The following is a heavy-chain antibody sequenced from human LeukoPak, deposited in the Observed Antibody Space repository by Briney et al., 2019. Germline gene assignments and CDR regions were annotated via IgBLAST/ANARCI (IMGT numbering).Heavy chain of an antibody. D-gene: IGHD1-1*01. J-gene: IGHJ5*02. CDR3: ARHGTSGTNLNWFDP. CDR1: GGSINNYY. V-gene: IGHV4-59*01. CDR2: IYYSGST. Sequence: SETLSLTCTVSGGSINNYYWSWFRQPPGKGLEWIGYIYYSGSTNYNPSLKSRVTISVDTSKNQFSLKLSSVTAADTAVYYCARHGTSGTNLNWFDPWGQGTLVTVSS.